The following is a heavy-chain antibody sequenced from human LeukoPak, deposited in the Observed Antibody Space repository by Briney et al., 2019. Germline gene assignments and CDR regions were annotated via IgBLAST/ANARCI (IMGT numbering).Heavy chain of an antibody. D-gene: IGHD1-26*01. J-gene: IGHJ4*02. V-gene: IGHV3-66*04. CDR1: GFTVANDR. Sequence: GGSLRLSCAASGFTVANDRMSWVRQPPGKGLEWVSTVYGGGNTAYTDSVKGRFTISRDTSKNTLLLQMNSLRAEDTAVYYCARQNTPHGNFDYWGQGTLVTVSS. CDR2: VYGGGNT. CDR3: ARQNTPHGNFDY.